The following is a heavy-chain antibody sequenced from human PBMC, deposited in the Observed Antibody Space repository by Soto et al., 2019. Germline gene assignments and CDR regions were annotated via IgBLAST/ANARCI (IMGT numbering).Heavy chain of an antibody. D-gene: IGHD3-16*01. CDR3: ARWTSRGCYDS. Sequence: QVQLVQSGSEVKKPGASVRVTCRTAGYTFAANYIHWVRQAPGKGLEWMGWINPKSDETKFSQKFQCRVAFTEDTTRNTVHRDVANVRSEDTAVYYCARWTSRGCYDSWGQGTLITASS. V-gene: IGHV1-2*02. CDR2: INPKSDET. J-gene: IGHJ4*02. CDR1: GYTFAANY.